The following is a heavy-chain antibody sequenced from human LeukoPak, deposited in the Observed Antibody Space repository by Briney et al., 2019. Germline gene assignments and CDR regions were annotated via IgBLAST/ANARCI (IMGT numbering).Heavy chain of an antibody. V-gene: IGHV4-61*02. CDR1: GGSISSGSYY. J-gene: IGHJ4*02. D-gene: IGHD5-18*01. Sequence: SQTLSLTCTVSGGSISSGSYYWSWIRQPAGKGLEWIGRIYTSGSTNYNPSLKSRVTISVDASKNQFSLNLSSVTAADTAVYYCARLRGYSYGDFDYWGQGTLVTVSS. CDR3: ARLRGYSYGDFDY. CDR2: IYTSGST.